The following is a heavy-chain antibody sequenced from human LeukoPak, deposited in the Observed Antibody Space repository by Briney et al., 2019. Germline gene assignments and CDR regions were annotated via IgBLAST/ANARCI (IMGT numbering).Heavy chain of an antibody. CDR1: GGLFGDYH. Sequence: SETLSLTCALYGGLFGDYHWSWIRQPPGKGLEWIGEINQRGVTTYNSFLKSRVILSVDTSKRQFSLKLTSVTAADTAVYYCARDYSSRSWYGVNFDYWGQGTLVTVSS. J-gene: IGHJ4*02. CDR2: INQRGVT. CDR3: ARDYSSRSWYGVNFDY. V-gene: IGHV4-34*01. D-gene: IGHD6-13*01.